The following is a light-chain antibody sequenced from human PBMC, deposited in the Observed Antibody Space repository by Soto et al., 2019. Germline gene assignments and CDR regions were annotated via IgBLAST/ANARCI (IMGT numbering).Light chain of an antibody. J-gene: IGKJ5*01. CDR1: EGIRND. CDR2: AAS. Sequence: DIQMTQSPSSLSASVGDRVTITCRASEGIRNDLGWYQQKPGKAPKRLIFAASSLQSGVPSRFSGSGSGTDFTLTISSLQPEDIATYYCQQYDNPITFGQGTRLEIK. CDR3: QQYDNPIT. V-gene: IGKV1-17*01.